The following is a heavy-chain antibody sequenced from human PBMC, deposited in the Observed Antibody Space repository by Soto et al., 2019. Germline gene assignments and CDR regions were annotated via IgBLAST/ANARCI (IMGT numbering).Heavy chain of an antibody. D-gene: IGHD3-22*01. CDR3: ARAGVGNYYDSSGYYNY. Sequence: ASVNVSCKASGYTFTSYGISWVRQAPGQGLEWMGWISAYNGNTNYAQKLQGRVTMTTDTSTSTAYMELRSLRSDDTAVYYCARAGVGNYYDSSGYYNYWGQGTLVTVSS. V-gene: IGHV1-18*01. J-gene: IGHJ4*02. CDR1: GYTFTSYG. CDR2: ISAYNGNT.